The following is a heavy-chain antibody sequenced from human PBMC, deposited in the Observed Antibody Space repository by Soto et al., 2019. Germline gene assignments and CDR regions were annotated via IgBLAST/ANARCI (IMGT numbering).Heavy chain of an antibody. CDR1: GFTFGNYW. Sequence: SGGSLRLSCAASGFTFGNYWMHWVRQAPGRGLEWVSRMNSDGSSTNYADSVKGRFTVSRDNAKNTLYLQMNSLRAEDTAVYYCATAEVDYWGPGTLVTVS. CDR3: ATAEVDY. V-gene: IGHV3-74*01. CDR2: MNSDGSST. J-gene: IGHJ4*02.